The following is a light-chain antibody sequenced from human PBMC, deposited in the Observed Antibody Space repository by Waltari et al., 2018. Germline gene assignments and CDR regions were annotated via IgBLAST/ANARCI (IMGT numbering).Light chain of an antibody. CDR2: DAF. Sequence: EIVLTQSPATLSLSPGESATLSCRASQSVSNFLAWYQQKPGQAPRLLIYDAFNRATVIPARFSGSGSGTDFTLTISSLEPEDFAVYYCQQRTNGLTFGGGTKVEIK. V-gene: IGKV3-11*01. CDR1: QSVSNF. J-gene: IGKJ4*01. CDR3: QQRTNGLT.